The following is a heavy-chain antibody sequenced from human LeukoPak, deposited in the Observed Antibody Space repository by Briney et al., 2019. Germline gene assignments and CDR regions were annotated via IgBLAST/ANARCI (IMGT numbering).Heavy chain of an antibody. CDR3: ANDWAQDY. V-gene: IGHV3-23*01. D-gene: IGHD7-27*01. Sequence: PGGSLRLSCAFSGFTFSSYVMSWLRQAPGKRLEWVSTISGSGDVTHYADSVRGRFTISRDNSKNTLYQQMNSLRAEDTAVYYCANDWAQDYWGQGTLVTVSS. CDR2: ISGSGDVT. J-gene: IGHJ4*02. CDR1: GFTFSSYV.